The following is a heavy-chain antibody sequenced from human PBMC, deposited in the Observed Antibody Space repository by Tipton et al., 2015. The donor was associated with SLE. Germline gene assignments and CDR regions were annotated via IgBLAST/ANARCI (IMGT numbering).Heavy chain of an antibody. CDR1: GGSISSSSYY. CDR2: IYYSGTT. CDR3: ARHAAGLWSGYYPY. Sequence: TLSLTCTVSGGSISSSSYYWGWIRQPPGKGLEWIGSIYYSGTTFYNPSLKSRVTIAVDTSKNQFSLNLSSVTAADTAVYYCARHAAGLWSGYYPYWGQVTLVTVSS. J-gene: IGHJ4*02. D-gene: IGHD3-3*01. V-gene: IGHV4-39*01.